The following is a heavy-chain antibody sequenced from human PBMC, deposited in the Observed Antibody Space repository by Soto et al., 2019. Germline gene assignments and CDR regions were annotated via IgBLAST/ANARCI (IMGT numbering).Heavy chain of an antibody. J-gene: IGHJ6*02. CDR3: ARDWVYDSSGYYYYYYGMDV. V-gene: IGHV1-18*01. Sequence: QVQLVQSGAEVKKPGASVKVSCKASGYTFTSYGISWVRQAPGQGLEWMGWISAYNGNTNYAQKLQGRVTMTTDTSPTTPDMXLRSLRSDDTAVYYCARDWVYDSSGYYYYYYGMDVWGQGTTVTVSS. CDR2: ISAYNGNT. CDR1: GYTFTSYG. D-gene: IGHD3-22*01.